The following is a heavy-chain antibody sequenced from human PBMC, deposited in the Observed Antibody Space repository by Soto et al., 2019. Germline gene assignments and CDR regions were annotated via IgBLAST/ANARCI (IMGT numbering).Heavy chain of an antibody. CDR2: IIPIFGTA. CDR1: GGTFSSYA. Sequence: ASVKVSCKASGGTFSSYAISWVRQAPGQGLEWMGGIIPIFGTAYYAQKFQGRVTITADKSTSTAYMELSSLRSEDTAVYYCARDPPDSSGYYRPADWFDPWGQGTLVTVSS. D-gene: IGHD3-22*01. V-gene: IGHV1-69*06. CDR3: ARDPPDSSGYYRPADWFDP. J-gene: IGHJ5*02.